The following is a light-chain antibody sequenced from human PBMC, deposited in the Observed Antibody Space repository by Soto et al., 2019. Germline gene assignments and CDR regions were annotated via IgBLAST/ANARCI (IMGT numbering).Light chain of an antibody. J-gene: IGKJ4*01. CDR3: QQYVTSQLT. CDR1: QSGTYGY. Sequence: DIVLTQSPGTLFLSPGERATLSCRASQSGTYGYLAWDQLKPGQAPRLLIFGASIRATGIPDRFSGSGSGTDFTLSISRLETEDFAVYYCQQYVTSQLTFGGGTKVAIK. CDR2: GAS. V-gene: IGKV3-20*01.